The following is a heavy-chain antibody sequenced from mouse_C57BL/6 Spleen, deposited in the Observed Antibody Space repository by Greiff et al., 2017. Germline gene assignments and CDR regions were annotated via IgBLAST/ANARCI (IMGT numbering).Heavy chain of an antibody. CDR1: GYTFTSYW. D-gene: IGHD1-1*01. J-gene: IGHJ3*01. V-gene: IGHV1-52*01. CDR2: IDPSDSET. Sequence: QVQLQQPGAELVRPGSSVKLSCKASGYTFTSYWMHWVKQRPIQGLEWIGNIDPSDSETQYNQKFKDKATLTVDKSSSTAYMQLSSLTSEDSAVYYCARSGENYYGSRTFAYWGQGTLVTVSA. CDR3: ARSGENYYGSRTFAY.